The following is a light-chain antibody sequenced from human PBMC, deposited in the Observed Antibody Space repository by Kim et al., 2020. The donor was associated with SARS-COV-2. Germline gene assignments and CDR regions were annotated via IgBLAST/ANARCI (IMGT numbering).Light chain of an antibody. Sequence: SYELTQPPSVSVAPGKTAWITFGGNNIGSKSGHWYQHKPGQAPVLVVYDDSDRPSGIPERFSGSNSGNTATLTISGVEGVVEGDYYCQVWECSSDQVVFG. CDR3: QVWECSSDQVV. J-gene: IGLJ3*02. CDR2: DDS. CDR1: NIGSKS. V-gene: IGLV3-21*03.